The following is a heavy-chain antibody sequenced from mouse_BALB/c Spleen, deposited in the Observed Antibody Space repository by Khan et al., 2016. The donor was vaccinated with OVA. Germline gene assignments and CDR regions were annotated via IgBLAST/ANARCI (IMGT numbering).Heavy chain of an antibody. D-gene: IGHD1-1*01. Sequence: QLQLKESGPGLVAPSQSLSITCTVSGFSLTGYGVNWVRQPPGKGLEWLGMIWGDGNTDYNSALKSRLSISKDNSKSQVFLKMNSLQTDDTARYYCARDRYYYGRGLVYWGRGTLVTVSA. CDR3: ARDRYYYGRGLVY. J-gene: IGHJ3*01. V-gene: IGHV2-6-7*01. CDR1: GFSLTGYG. CDR2: IWGDGNT.